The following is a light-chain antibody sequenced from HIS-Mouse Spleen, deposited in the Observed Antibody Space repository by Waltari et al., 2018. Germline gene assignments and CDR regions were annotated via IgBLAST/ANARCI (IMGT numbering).Light chain of an antibody. V-gene: IGLV1-47*01. CDR1: SSNIGSNY. CDR2: RNN. J-gene: IGLJ3*02. CDR3: AAWDDSLSGPV. Sequence: QSVLTQPPSASGTPGQRVTSSCSGGSSNIGSNYVYWYQQHPGTAPKPLLFRNNQRHWGVPVRFPGSKSGTSASPAISGLRSEDEADYYCAAWDDSLSGPVFGGGTKLTVL.